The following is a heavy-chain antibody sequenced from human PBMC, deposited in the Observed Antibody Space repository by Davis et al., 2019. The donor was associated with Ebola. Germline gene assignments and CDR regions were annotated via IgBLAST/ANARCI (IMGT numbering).Heavy chain of an antibody. CDR3: ARTMAPLGGVAFDI. J-gene: IGHJ3*02. V-gene: IGHV4-34*01. Sequence: PSETLSLTCAVYRESFSGDYWTWTRQSPGKGMEWIGALNHSGRTYYNPSPNGRVTISLDTSKNQFSLKLSSVTAADTAVYYCARTMAPLGGVAFDIWGQGTMVTVSS. CDR2: LNHSGRT. CDR1: RESFSGDY. D-gene: IGHD3-16*01.